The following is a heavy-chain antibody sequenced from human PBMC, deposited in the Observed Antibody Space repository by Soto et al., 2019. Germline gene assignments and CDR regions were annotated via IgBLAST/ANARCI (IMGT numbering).Heavy chain of an antibody. Sequence: GGSLRLSCSASGFTFSSYAMHWVRQAPGKGLEYVSAISSNGGSTYYADSVKGRFTISRDNSKNTLYLQMSSLRAEDTAVYYCVLTKYYYDSSGYDPDWGQGTLVTVSS. CDR3: VLTKYYYDSSGYDPD. CDR2: ISSNGGST. D-gene: IGHD3-22*01. V-gene: IGHV3-64D*08. CDR1: GFTFSSYA. J-gene: IGHJ4*02.